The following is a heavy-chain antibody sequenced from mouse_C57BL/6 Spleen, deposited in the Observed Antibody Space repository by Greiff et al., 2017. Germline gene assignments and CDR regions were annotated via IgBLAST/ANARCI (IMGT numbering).Heavy chain of an antibody. V-gene: IGHV5-4*01. D-gene: IGHD2-3*01. J-gene: IGHJ2*01. CDR1: GFTFSSYA. CDR3: ARDQGYDGYYPYYFDY. CDR2: ISDGGSYT. Sequence: EVQLVDSGGGLVKPGGSLKLSCAASGFTFSSYAMSWVRQTPEKRLEWVATISDGGSYTYYPDNVKGRFTISRDNAKNNLYLQMSHLTSEDTAMYYCARDQGYDGYYPYYFDYWGQGTTLTVSS.